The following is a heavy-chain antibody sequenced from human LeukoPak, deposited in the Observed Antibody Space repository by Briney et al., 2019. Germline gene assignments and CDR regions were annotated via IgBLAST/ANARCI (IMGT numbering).Heavy chain of an antibody. D-gene: IGHD1-26*01. CDR1: GRIFSSNA. CDR3: ATDSIVGATPND. Sequence: EASVKVSSKASGRIFSSNAISWVRQAPGQGLEWMGGIIPIFGTANYAQKFQGRVTITADESTSTAYMELSSLRSDDTAVYYCATDSIVGATPNDWGQGTLVTVSS. CDR2: IIPIFGTA. V-gene: IGHV1-69*13. J-gene: IGHJ4*02.